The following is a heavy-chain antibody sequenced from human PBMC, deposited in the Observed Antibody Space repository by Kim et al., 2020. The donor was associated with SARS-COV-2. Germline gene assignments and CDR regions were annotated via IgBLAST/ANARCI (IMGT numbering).Heavy chain of an antibody. V-gene: IGHV1-3*01. CDR3: ARAGGYEYFQH. D-gene: IGHD3-22*01. Sequence: KFQGRVTITRDTSASTAYMELSSLRSEDTAVYYCARAGGYEYFQHWGQGTLVTVSS. J-gene: IGHJ1*01.